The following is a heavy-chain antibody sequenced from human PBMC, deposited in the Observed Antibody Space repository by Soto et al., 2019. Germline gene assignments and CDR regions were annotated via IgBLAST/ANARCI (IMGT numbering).Heavy chain of an antibody. Sequence: GASVKVSCKASGYTLTELSMHWVRQAPGKGLDWMGGFDPEDGETIYAQKFQGRVTMTEDTSTDTAYMELSSLRSEDTAVYYCARGVWIAVAGTDYYYGMDVWGQGTTVTVAS. CDR1: GYTLTELS. V-gene: IGHV1-24*01. CDR2: FDPEDGET. CDR3: ARGVWIAVAGTDYYYGMDV. J-gene: IGHJ6*02. D-gene: IGHD6-19*01.